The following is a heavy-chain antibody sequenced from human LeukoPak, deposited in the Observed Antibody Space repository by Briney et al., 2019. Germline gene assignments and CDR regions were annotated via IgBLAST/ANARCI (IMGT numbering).Heavy chain of an antibody. J-gene: IGHJ4*02. CDR1: GGTFNNYA. V-gene: IGHV1-69*13. Sequence: ASVKVSCKASGGTFNNYAITWVRQAPGQGLEWMGGIIPIFGTANYAQKFQGRVTITADESTSIAYMELSSLRSEDTAVYYCATGTGGYSYGYGHFDYWGQGTLVTVSS. CDR2: IIPIFGTA. CDR3: ATGTGGYSYGYGHFDY. D-gene: IGHD5-18*01.